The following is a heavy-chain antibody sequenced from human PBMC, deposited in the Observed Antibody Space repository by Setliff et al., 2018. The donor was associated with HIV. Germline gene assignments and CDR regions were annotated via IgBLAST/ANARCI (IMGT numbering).Heavy chain of an antibody. CDR1: GGSIDNNKYY. V-gene: IGHV4-39*07. CDR3: ARDLAWPGYFDY. J-gene: IGHJ4*02. D-gene: IGHD3-10*01. CDR2: IYHTGRT. Sequence: PSETLSLTCSVSGGSIDNNKYYWTWIRQPPGKGLEWTGSIYHTGRTYYNRSLESRLTISIDTSKNQFSLKLSSVTAADTAVYYCARDLAWPGYFDYWGQGTLVTVSS.